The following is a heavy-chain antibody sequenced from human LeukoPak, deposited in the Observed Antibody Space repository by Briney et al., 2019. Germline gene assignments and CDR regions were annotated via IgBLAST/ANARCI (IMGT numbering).Heavy chain of an antibody. Sequence: PGGSLRLSCAASGFTFSNYWMHLVRHTPGEGLVCVSLIKGDGSSTTYADSVKGRFTISRDNAKNTVYLQMNSLRAEDTAVYYCARGNYHAMDVWGQGTTVTVSS. J-gene: IGHJ6*02. CDR2: IKGDGSST. V-gene: IGHV3-74*01. CDR3: ARGNYHAMDV. CDR1: GFTFSNYW.